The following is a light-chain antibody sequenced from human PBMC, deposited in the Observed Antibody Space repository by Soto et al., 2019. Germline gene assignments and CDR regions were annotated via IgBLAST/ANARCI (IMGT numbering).Light chain of an antibody. J-gene: IGKJ1*01. CDR2: AAS. CDR1: QTIMTY. CDR3: QESNYWPQS. Sequence: IPTDPSASSVSANIGDEVTITCRASQTIMTYLNWYQLKPEKPPRLLIYAASSLQSGVPSRFSGSGSGTDFTLTISSLQAEDLALYRCQESNYWPQSFAEGTKLDIK. V-gene: IGKV1-39*02.